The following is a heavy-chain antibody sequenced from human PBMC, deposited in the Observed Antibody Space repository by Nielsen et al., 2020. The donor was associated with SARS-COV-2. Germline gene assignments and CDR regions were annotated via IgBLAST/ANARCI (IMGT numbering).Heavy chain of an antibody. V-gene: IGHV3-9*01. CDR2: ISWNSGSI. Sequence: SLKISCAASGFTFDDYAMHWVRQAPGKGLEWVSGISWNSGSIGYADSVKGRFTISRDNAKNSLYLQMNSLRAEDTAVYYCARDLGRGSSWYYGMDVWGQGTTVTVSS. D-gene: IGHD6-13*01. CDR3: ARDLGRGSSWYYGMDV. CDR1: GFTFDDYA. J-gene: IGHJ6*02.